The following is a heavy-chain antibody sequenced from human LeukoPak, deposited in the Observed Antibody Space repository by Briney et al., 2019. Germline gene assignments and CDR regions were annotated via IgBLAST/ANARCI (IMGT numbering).Heavy chain of an antibody. Sequence: GGSLRLSCTGSGFTFSTYWMSWVRQVPGKGLEFVASIHQDGSGREYVDSVKGRFTISRDNAKNSLYLQMISLRAEDTAVYYCARWRGAESEFEYWGQGTLVTVSS. CDR3: ARWRGAESEFEY. J-gene: IGHJ4*02. CDR1: GFTFSTYW. D-gene: IGHD2/OR15-2a*01. V-gene: IGHV3-7*01. CDR2: IHQDGSGR.